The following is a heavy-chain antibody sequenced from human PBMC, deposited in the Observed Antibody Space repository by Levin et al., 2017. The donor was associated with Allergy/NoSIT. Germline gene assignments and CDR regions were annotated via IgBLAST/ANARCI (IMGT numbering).Heavy chain of an antibody. V-gene: IGHV3-64*01. CDR1: GFTFRGYG. Sequence: LSLPCAASGFTFRGYGMHWVRQAPGKELEYVSTISTHGGSTLYANSVRGRFIIPRDNSKNTLYLQMGSLRPDDRAVYYCARAASSGSYYADYWGQGTLVTVSS. J-gene: IGHJ4*02. D-gene: IGHD1-26*01. CDR2: ISTHGGST. CDR3: ARAASSGSYYADY.